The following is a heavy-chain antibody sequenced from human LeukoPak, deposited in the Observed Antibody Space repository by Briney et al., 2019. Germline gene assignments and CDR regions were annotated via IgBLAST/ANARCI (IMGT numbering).Heavy chain of an antibody. J-gene: IGHJ4*02. CDR1: GFTFSSYG. V-gene: IGHV3-30*18. Sequence: HPGGSLRLSCAASGFTFSSYGMHWVRQAPGKGLGWVAVISYDGSNKYYADSVKGRFTISRDNSKNTLYLQMNSLRAEDTAVYYCAKEDDLEWLVYWGQGTLVTVSS. CDR3: AKEDDLEWLVY. D-gene: IGHD3-3*01. CDR2: ISYDGSNK.